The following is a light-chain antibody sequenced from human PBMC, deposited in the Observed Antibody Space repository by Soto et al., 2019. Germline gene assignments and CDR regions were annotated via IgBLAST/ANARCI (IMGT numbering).Light chain of an antibody. Sequence: IVLTQSPATLSFSPGERATLSCRASQSIAIYLAWYQQRSGQSPRLLIYDTFNRAPGIPDRFSGSGSGTDFTLTISSLEPEDFAVYYCQQRATGPWTFGQGTTVEIK. J-gene: IGKJ1*01. CDR3: QQRATGPWT. CDR2: DTF. V-gene: IGKV3-11*01. CDR1: QSIAIY.